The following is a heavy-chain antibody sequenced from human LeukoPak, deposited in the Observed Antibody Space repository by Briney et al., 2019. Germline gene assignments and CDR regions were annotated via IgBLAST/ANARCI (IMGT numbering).Heavy chain of an antibody. V-gene: IGHV4-38-2*01. D-gene: IGHD2-2*01. Sequence: SETLSLTCSVSPYSISTGHYWGWIRQPPGKGLEWIGSIYHSGHTYYNPSLNSRVTISVDTSKNQFSLKLTSVTAADTAMYYCARMKGVVVIPTARPTFYFDYWGQGILVTVSS. J-gene: IGHJ4*02. CDR2: IYHSGHT. CDR1: PYSISTGHY. CDR3: ARMKGVVVIPTARPTFYFDY.